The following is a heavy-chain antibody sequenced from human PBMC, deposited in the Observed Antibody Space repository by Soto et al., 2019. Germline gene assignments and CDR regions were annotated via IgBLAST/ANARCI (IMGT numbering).Heavy chain of an antibody. Sequence: QVQLVQSGAEVKKPGASVKVSCTASGYTFISYDINWVRQATGQGLEWVGWMNPNTGDTGYAQKFQGGVTMTRNTPINPANPELSSPRSDDTAVYFCATGDVYVFDYWGQGNLVTVPS. CDR2: MNPNTGDT. V-gene: IGHV1-8*01. CDR1: GYTFISYD. J-gene: IGHJ4*02. CDR3: ATGDVYVFDY. D-gene: IGHD3-16*01.